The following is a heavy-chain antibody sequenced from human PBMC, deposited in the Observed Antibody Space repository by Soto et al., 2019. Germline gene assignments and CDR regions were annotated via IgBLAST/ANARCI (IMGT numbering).Heavy chain of an antibody. CDR1: GYTFTSYG. J-gene: IGHJ6*02. CDR3: ARVSEDIVVVVAATGYYYGMDV. Sequence: QVQLVQSGAEVKKPGASVKVSCKASGYTFTSYGISWVRQAPGQGLEWMGWISAYNDNTNYAQKLQGRVTMTTDTSTSTAYMELRSLRSDDTAVYYCARVSEDIVVVVAATGYYYGMDVWGQGTTVTVSS. CDR2: ISAYNDNT. D-gene: IGHD2-15*01. V-gene: IGHV1-18*04.